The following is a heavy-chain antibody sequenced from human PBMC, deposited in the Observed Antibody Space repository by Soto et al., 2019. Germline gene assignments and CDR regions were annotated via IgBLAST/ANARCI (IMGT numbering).Heavy chain of an antibody. D-gene: IGHD4-4*01. V-gene: IGHV3-30-3*01. Sequence: QVQLVESGGGVVQPGRSLRLSCAASGFTFSSYAMHWVRQAPGKGLEWVAVISYDGSNKYYADSVKGRFTISRDNSKNTLYRQMNSLRAEDTAVYYCARDDTVTRSHYYYYYGMDVWGQGTTVTVSS. CDR1: GFTFSSYA. CDR2: ISYDGSNK. J-gene: IGHJ6*02. CDR3: ARDDTVTRSHYYYYYGMDV.